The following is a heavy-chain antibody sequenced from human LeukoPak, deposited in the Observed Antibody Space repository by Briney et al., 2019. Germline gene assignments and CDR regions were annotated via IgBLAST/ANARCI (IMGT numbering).Heavy chain of an antibody. CDR2: ISEIDHKT. CDR3: AKPDGPDY. Sequence: GGSLRLSCAASGFTFSIYAMSWVRQAPGKGLEWVSSISEIDHKTNYADSVKGRFTISRDNSRNMLFLQMNSLRVDDTAVYYCAKPDGPDYWGQGTLVTVPS. V-gene: IGHV3-23*01. CDR1: GFTFSIYA. D-gene: IGHD1-14*01. J-gene: IGHJ4*02.